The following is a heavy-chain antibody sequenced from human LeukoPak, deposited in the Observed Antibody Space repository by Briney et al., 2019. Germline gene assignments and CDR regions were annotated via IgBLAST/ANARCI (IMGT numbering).Heavy chain of an antibody. J-gene: IGHJ4*02. CDR3: AGDGYNQGSFDY. V-gene: IGHV6-1*01. Sequence: SQTLSLTCAISGDSVSSNSAAWNWIRQSPSRGLEWLGRTYYRSKWYNDYAVSVKSRITINPDTSKNQFSLQLNSVTLEGTAVYYCAGDGYNQGSFDYWGQGTPVTVSS. D-gene: IGHD1-14*01. CDR2: TYYRSKWYN. CDR1: GDSVSSNSAA.